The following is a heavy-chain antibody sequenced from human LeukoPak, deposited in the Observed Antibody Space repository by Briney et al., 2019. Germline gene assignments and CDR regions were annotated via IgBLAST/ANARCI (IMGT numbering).Heavy chain of an antibody. CDR3: ARDRPGYCSSTSCPNWFDP. D-gene: IGHD2-2*01. J-gene: IGHJ5*02. CDR1: GGTFSSYA. V-gene: IGHV1-69*05. Sequence: SVKVSCKASGGTFSSYAISWVRQAPGQGLEWMGRIIPIFGTANYAQKFQGRVTITTDESTSTAYMELSSLRSENTAVYYCARDRPGYCSSTSCPNWFDPWGQGTLVTVSS. CDR2: IIPIFGTA.